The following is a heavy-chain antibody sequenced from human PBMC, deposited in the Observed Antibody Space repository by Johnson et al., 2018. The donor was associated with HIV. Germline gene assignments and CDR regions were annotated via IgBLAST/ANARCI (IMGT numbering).Heavy chain of an antibody. CDR1: GFTFSGYW. CDR2: IGTAGDT. V-gene: IGHV3-13*01. CDR3: ARAPGYSRAFDI. J-gene: IGHJ3*02. Sequence: VQLVESGGGVVQPGRSLRLSCAASGFTFSGYWMTWVRQAPGKVLEWVSTIGTAGDTYYPGSVKGRFTISRENAKNSLYLQMNRLRAEDTAVYYCARAPGYSRAFDIWGQGTMVTVST. D-gene: IGHD5-18*01.